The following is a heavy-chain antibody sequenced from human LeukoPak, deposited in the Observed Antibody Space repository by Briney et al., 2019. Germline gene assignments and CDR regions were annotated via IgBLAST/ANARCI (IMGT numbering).Heavy chain of an antibody. CDR3: ARGDDVTGYYPCWLDP. V-gene: IGHV1-69*13. CDR2: IIPIFGTA. Sequence: ASVKVSCKASGGTFSSYAISWVRQAPGQGLEWMGGIIPIFGTANYAQKFQGRVTITAGESTSTAYMELSSLRSEDTAVYYCARGDDVTGYYPCWLDPWGQGTLVTVSS. CDR1: GGTFSSYA. J-gene: IGHJ5*02. D-gene: IGHD3-9*01.